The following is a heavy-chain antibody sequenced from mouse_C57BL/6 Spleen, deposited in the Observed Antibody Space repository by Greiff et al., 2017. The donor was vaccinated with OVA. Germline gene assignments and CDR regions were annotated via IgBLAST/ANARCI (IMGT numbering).Heavy chain of an antibody. J-gene: IGHJ4*01. CDR3: AIGGYYYGSSYAMDY. CDR2: IDPSDSYT. Sequence: QVQLQQPGAELVRPGPSVKLSCKASGYTFTSYWMHWVKQRPGQGLEWIGVIDPSDSYTNYNQKFKGKATLTVDTSSSTAYMQLSSLTSEDSAVYYCAIGGYYYGSSYAMDYWGQGTSVTVSS. CDR1: GYTFTSYW. D-gene: IGHD1-1*01. V-gene: IGHV1-59*01.